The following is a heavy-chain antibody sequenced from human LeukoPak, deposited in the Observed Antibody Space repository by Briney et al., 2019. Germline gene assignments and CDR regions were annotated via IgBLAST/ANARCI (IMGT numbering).Heavy chain of an antibody. CDR1: GYTFTSYG. Sequence: ASVKVSCKASGYTFTSYGISWVRQAPGQGLEWMGWISAYNGNTNYAQKFQGRVTMTTDTSTSTAYMELRSLRSDDTAVYYCASLKNSYDSSGYLVTDAFDIWGQGTMVTVSS. J-gene: IGHJ3*02. CDR2: ISAYNGNT. V-gene: IGHV1-18*01. CDR3: ASLKNSYDSSGYLVTDAFDI. D-gene: IGHD3-22*01.